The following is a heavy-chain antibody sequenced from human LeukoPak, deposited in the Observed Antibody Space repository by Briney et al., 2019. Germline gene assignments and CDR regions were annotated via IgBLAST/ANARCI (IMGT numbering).Heavy chain of an antibody. V-gene: IGHV4-38-2*02. CDR1: GGSISSYY. CDR3: ARGDSGSYYPINWFDP. D-gene: IGHD1-26*01. Sequence: SETLSLTCTVSGGSISSYYWSWIRQPPGKGLEWIGSIYHSGSTYYNPSLKSRVTISVDTSKNQFSLKLSSVTAADTAVYYCARGDSGSYYPINWFDPWGQGTLVTVSS. J-gene: IGHJ5*02. CDR2: IYHSGST.